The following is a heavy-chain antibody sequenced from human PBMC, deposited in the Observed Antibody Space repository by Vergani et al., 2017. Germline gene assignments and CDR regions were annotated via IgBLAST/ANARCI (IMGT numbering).Heavy chain of an antibody. Sequence: QVQLQQWGAGLLKPSETLSLTCAVYGGSFSDYYMSWIRQAPGKGLEWVSYISSSGSTIYYADSVKGRFTISRDNAKNSLYLQMNSLRAEDTAVYYCARGHCSGGSCYEGAFDIWGQGTMVTVSS. D-gene: IGHD2-15*01. CDR3: ARGHCSGGSCYEGAFDI. J-gene: IGHJ3*02. CDR1: GGSFSDYY. V-gene: IGHV3-11*01. CDR2: ISSSGSTI.